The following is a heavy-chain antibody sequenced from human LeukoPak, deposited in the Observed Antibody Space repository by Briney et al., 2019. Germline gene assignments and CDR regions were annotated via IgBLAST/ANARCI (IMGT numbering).Heavy chain of an antibody. D-gene: IGHD2-8*02. CDR3: AKDPGASVSGFHMDV. Sequence: TGESLRLSCATSGFTFRNYGMHWVRQDTGKGLEWVSFIWSDGNNRFYADSVKGRFTISRDNSKNMLYLQMDSLRPEDTAVYYCAKDPGASVSGFHMDVWGKGTTVIVSS. V-gene: IGHV3-30*02. CDR1: GFTFRNYG. CDR2: IWSDGNNR. J-gene: IGHJ6*03.